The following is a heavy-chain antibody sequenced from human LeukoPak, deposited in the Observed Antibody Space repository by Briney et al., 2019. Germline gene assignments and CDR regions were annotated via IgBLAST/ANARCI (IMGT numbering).Heavy chain of an antibody. D-gene: IGHD5-12*01. CDR1: GGSFSGHY. J-gene: IGHJ6*03. CDR3: ARVPQYGGYVDKYYYYYMDV. Sequence: SETLSLTCAVYGGSFSGHYWTWIRQPPGKGLEWIGEINHSGSTNYNPSLKSRVTISVDTSKNQFSLRLSSVTAADTAVYYCARVPQYGGYVDKYYYYYMDVWGIGTTVTVSS. V-gene: IGHV4-34*01. CDR2: INHSGST.